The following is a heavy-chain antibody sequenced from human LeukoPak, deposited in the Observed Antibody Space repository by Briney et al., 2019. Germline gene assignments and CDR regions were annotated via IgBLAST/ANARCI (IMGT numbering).Heavy chain of an antibody. V-gene: IGHV3-30*02. Sequence: GGSLRLSCAASGFTFSSYGMHWVRQAPGKGLEWVAFIRYDGSNKYYADSVKGRFTISRDNSKNTLYLQMNSLRAEDTAVYYCAKDPRAWQQLPGFDYWGQGTLVTVSS. CDR3: AKDPRAWQQLPGFDY. J-gene: IGHJ4*02. CDR2: IRYDGSNK. CDR1: GFTFSSYG. D-gene: IGHD6-13*01.